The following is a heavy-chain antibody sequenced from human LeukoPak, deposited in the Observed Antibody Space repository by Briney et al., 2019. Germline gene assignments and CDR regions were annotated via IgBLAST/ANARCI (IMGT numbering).Heavy chain of an antibody. D-gene: IGHD6-19*01. Sequence: PGGSLRLSCAPSGFTFSSYEMNWVRQAPGKGLAWVSYISSSGSTIYYADSVKGRFTISRDNSKNTLYLQMNSLRAEDTAVYYCANIGDSSGWAIDYWGQGTLVTVSS. J-gene: IGHJ4*02. V-gene: IGHV3-48*03. CDR1: GFTFSSYE. CDR3: ANIGDSSGWAIDY. CDR2: ISSSGSTI.